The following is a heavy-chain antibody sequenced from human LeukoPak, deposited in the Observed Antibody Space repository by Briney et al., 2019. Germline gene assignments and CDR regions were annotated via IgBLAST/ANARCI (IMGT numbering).Heavy chain of an antibody. CDR1: GFRVSDYY. Sequence: PGGSMRLSCAVSGFRVSDYYMSWDRQAPGDGLEWVGLILASGEAFYAEFARGRFAISRDESEHTLYLQMNSLRGEGTAVYFCARDRAANQDWVEFDPWGQGTPVIVSS. CDR2: ILASGEA. D-gene: IGHD3/OR15-3a*01. J-gene: IGHJ5*02. CDR3: ARDRAANQDWVEFDP. V-gene: IGHV3-66*03.